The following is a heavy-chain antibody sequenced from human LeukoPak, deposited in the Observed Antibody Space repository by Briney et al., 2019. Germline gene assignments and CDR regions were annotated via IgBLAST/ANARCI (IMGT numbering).Heavy chain of an antibody. CDR2: IYTSGST. CDR3: VRDDTYYYDSSGYYYGGQFDP. V-gene: IGHV4-61*02. D-gene: IGHD3-22*01. J-gene: IGHJ5*02. Sequence: PSQTLSLTCTVSGGSISSGSYYWSWIRQPAGRGLEWIGRIYTSGSTNYNPSLKSRVTTSVDTSKNQFSLKLSSVTAADTAVYYCVRDDTYYYDSSGYYYGGQFDPWGQGTLVTVSS. CDR1: GGSISSGSYY.